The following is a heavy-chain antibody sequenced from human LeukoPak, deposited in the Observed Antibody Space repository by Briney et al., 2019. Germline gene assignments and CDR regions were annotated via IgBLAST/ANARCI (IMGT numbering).Heavy chain of an antibody. V-gene: IGHV4-59*08. D-gene: IGHD1-1*01. Sequence: SETLSLTCTVSGGSTSSYYWSWIRQPPGKGLEWIGYIYYSGSTNYNPSLKSRVTISVDTSKNQFSLKLSSVTAADTAVYYCARHGLGYGRYFDYWGQGTLVTVSS. CDR2: IYYSGST. CDR1: GGSTSSYY. J-gene: IGHJ4*02. CDR3: ARHGLGYGRYFDY.